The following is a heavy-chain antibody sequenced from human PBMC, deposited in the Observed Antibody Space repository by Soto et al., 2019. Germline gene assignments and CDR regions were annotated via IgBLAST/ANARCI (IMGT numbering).Heavy chain of an antibody. CDR1: GYTFTSYG. V-gene: IGHV1-18*01. Sequence: PSVKVSCKASGYTFTSYGISWVRQAPGQGLEWMGWISAYNGNTNYAQKLQGRVTMTTDTSTSTAYMELRSLRSDDTAVYYCAREGGGTYYYGMDVWGQGTTVTVSS. CDR3: AREGGGTYYYGMDV. CDR2: ISAYNGNT. J-gene: IGHJ6*02. D-gene: IGHD2-15*01.